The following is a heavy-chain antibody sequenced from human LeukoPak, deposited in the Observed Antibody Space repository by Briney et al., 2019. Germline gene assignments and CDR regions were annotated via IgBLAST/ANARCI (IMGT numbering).Heavy chain of an antibody. CDR1: GYTFTSYA. D-gene: IGHD6-19*01. CDR2: INAGNGNT. CDR3: ARAGHPGYSSGWDLDY. J-gene: IGHJ4*02. V-gene: IGHV1-3*01. Sequence: ASVKVSCKASGYTFTSYAMHWVRQAPGQRLEWMGWINAGNGNTKYSQKFQGRVTITRDTSASTAYMELSSLRPEDTAVYYCARAGHPGYSSGWDLDYWGQGTLVTVSS.